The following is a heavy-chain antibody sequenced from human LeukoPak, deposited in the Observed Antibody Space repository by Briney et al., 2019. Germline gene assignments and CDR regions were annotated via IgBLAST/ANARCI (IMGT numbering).Heavy chain of an antibody. V-gene: IGHV1-69*04. CDR1: GYTFTSYG. CDR2: ISPILGIA. D-gene: IGHD2-2*01. CDR3: ARDSARSSSWADH. J-gene: IGHJ1*01. Sequence: SVKVSCKASGYTFTSYGIGWVRQAPGQGLEWMGRISPILGIANYAQKFQDRVTITADKSTNTAYMELSSLGSEDTAMYYCARDSARSSSWADHWGQGTLVTVSS.